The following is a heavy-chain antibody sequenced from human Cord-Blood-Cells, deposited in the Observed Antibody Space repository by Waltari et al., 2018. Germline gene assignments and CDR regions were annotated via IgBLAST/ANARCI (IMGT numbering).Heavy chain of an antibody. V-gene: IGHV5-51*01. J-gene: IGHJ3*02. CDR1: GYSFTSYW. CDR3: ASPYSSSSFFAFDI. Sequence: EVQLVQSGAEVKKHGESLKISCTGSGYSFTSYWIGWVRQTPGKGLEWMGFIDPDDSDTRYSPSFQGQVTISADKSISTAYLQWSSLKASDTAMYYCASPYSSSSFFAFDIWGQGTMVTVSS. D-gene: IGHD6-6*01. CDR2: IDPDDSDT.